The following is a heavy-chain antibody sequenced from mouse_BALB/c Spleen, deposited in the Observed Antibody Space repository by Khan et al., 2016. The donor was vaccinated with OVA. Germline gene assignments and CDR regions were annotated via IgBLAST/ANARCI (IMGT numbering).Heavy chain of an antibody. J-gene: IGHJ2*01. CDR2: ISYSGST. D-gene: IGHD1-2*01. CDR3: ARTARMKY. CDR1: GYSITSGYG. V-gene: IGHV3-2*02. Sequence: VQLVESGPGLVKPSQSLSLTCTVTGYSITSGYGWNWIRQFPGNKLEWMGYISYSGSTNYNPSLKSRISITRDTSKNQFFLQLNSVTTEDTATYYCARTARMKYWGQGTTVTVSS.